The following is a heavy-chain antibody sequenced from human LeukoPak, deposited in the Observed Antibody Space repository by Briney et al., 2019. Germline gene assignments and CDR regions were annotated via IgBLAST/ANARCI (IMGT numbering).Heavy chain of an antibody. V-gene: IGHV1-69*02. CDR2: IIPILSIA. J-gene: IGHJ4*02. CDR1: GYTFTGYY. Sequence: SVKVSCKASGYTFTGYYMHWVRQAPGQGLEWMGRIIPILSIANYAQKFQGRVTITADKSTSTAYMELSSLRSEDTAVYYCASSEWSGYPYYFDYWGQGTLVTVSS. CDR3: ASSEWSGYPYYFDY. D-gene: IGHD3-3*01.